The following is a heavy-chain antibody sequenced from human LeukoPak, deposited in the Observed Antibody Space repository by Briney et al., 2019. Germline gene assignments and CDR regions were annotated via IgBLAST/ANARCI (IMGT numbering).Heavy chain of an antibody. CDR2: ISGSSSYI. D-gene: IGHD1/OR15-1a*01. CDR3: AREGWNIRMFDY. Sequence: GGSLRLSCAASGFTFSYYSMNWVRQAPGKGLEWVSSISGSSSYIYYGDSVKGRFTISRDNAENSLYLQMNSLRAEDTAVYYCAREGWNIRMFDYWGQGTLVTVSS. CDR1: GFTFSYYS. J-gene: IGHJ4*02. V-gene: IGHV3-21*01.